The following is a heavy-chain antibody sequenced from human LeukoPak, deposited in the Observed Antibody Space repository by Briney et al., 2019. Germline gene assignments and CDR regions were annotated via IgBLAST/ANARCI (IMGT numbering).Heavy chain of an antibody. Sequence: TSETLSLTCTVSGGSISSYYWSWIRQPAGKGLEWNGRIYTSGSTNYNPSLKSRVTMSVDTSKNQFSLKLSSVTAADTAVYYCARVSYSYWYFDLWGRGTLVTVSS. J-gene: IGHJ2*01. CDR3: ARVSYSYWYFDL. CDR1: GGSISSYY. CDR2: IYTSGST. V-gene: IGHV4-4*07. D-gene: IGHD1-26*01.